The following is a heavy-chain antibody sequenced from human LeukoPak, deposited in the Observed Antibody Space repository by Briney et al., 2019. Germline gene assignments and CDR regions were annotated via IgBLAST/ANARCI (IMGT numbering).Heavy chain of an antibody. V-gene: IGHV3-48*01. J-gene: IGHJ4*02. Sequence: GGSLRLSCAAPGFTFSSYNMNWVRQAPGKGLEWVSYISSSSSTIYYADSVKGRFTISRDNAKNSLYLQMNSLRAEDTAVYYCARDQGGGHTYYFDYWGQGTLVTVAS. CDR1: GFTFSSYN. CDR3: ARDQGGGHTYYFDY. D-gene: IGHD2-15*01. CDR2: ISSSSSTI.